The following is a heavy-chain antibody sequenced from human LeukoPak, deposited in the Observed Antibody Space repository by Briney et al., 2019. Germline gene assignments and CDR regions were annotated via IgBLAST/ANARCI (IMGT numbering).Heavy chain of an antibody. Sequence: SETLSLTCTVSGGPISGYYWIWIRQPPGKGLEGIGYMSNSVNTNYNPSLKSRVTISVDTSKNQFSLRLSSVTAADTALYYCAISAVRGSSYGHFESWGQGTLVTVSS. CDR2: MSNSVNT. D-gene: IGHD5-18*01. V-gene: IGHV4-59*01. CDR1: GGPISGYY. J-gene: IGHJ4*02. CDR3: AISAVRGSSYGHFES.